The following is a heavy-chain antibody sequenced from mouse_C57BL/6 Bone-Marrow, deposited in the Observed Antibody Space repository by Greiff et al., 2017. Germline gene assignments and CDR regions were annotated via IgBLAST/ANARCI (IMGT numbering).Heavy chain of an antibody. J-gene: IGHJ3*01. CDR1: GYTFTSYW. Sequence: VQLQQPGAELVRPGSSVKLSCKASGYTFTSYWMHWVKQRPIQGLEWIGIIDPSDSDTHYNQKFKDKATLTVDKSSSTAYMRLSSLTSEDSAVYYCARSPYWGQGTLVTVAA. CDR2: IDPSDSDT. CDR3: ARSPY. V-gene: IGHV1-52*01.